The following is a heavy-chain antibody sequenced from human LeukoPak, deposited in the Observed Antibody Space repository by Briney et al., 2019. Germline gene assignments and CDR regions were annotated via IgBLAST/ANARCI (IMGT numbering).Heavy chain of an antibody. V-gene: IGHV4-61*02. CDR2: IYTGGST. Sequence: PSQTLSVTCTVSGGSLSSGSYYWRWIRQPAGRGLEWVGCIYTGGSTNYHPSLKSRLTISVDTAKNQCSLKLSSWTAADRAVFCCARDLEGVIPAAMTPADAFDIWGQGTMATVSS. CDR1: GGSLSSGSYY. CDR3: ARDLEGVIPAAMTPADAFDI. D-gene: IGHD2-2*01. J-gene: IGHJ3*02.